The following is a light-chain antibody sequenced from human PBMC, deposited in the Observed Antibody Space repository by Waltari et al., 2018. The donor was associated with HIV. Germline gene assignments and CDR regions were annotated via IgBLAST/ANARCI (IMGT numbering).Light chain of an antibody. V-gene: IGLV1-47*01. J-gene: IGLJ3*02. CDR2: RNN. Sequence: QSVLTQPPSASGTPGQRVTISCSGSTSNIGSNFVYWYQQLPGMAPKLLIYRNNQRPSGVPARFSGSKSGTSASLAISGLRSEDEADYYCAAWDDSLSGRWVFGGGTKVTVL. CDR3: AAWDDSLSGRWV. CDR1: TSNIGSNF.